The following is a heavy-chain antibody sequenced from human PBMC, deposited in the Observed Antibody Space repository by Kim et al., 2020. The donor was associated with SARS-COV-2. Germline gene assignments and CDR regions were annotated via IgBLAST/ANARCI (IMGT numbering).Heavy chain of an antibody. CDR3: ARDEGELLRFDY. D-gene: IGHD1-26*01. J-gene: IGHJ4*02. CDR1: GFTFSSYS. Sequence: GGSLRLSCAASGFTFSSYSMNWVRQAPGKGLEWVSSISSSSSYIYYADSVKGRFTISRDNAKNSLYLQMNSLRAEDTAVYYCARDEGELLRFDYWGQGTLVTVSS. V-gene: IGHV3-21*01. CDR2: ISSSSSYI.